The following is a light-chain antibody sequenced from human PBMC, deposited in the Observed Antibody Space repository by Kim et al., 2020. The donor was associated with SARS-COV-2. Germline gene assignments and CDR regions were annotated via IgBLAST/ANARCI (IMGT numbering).Light chain of an antibody. CDR2: WAS. CDR3: QQFHSPPYT. CDR1: QTVLYSSNNKYY. J-gene: IGKJ2*01. Sequence: ATINCKSNQTVLYSSNNKYYLAWYQQKPGQPPHLLIYWASSRESGVPDRFSGSGSETDFTLTISSLQAEDVAVYYCQQFHSPPYTFGQGTKLKI. V-gene: IGKV4-1*01.